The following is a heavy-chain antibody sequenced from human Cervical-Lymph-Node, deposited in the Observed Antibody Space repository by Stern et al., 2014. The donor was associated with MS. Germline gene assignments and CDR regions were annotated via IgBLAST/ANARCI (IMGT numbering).Heavy chain of an antibody. Sequence: EVQLVESGGGLVKPGRSLRLSCTASGFTFADHALTWFRQAPGKGLEYIASIRSHSNGGIEEYADSLKGRFSISRDDSKSIAYLQMNSLKTGDSARYYCTRDGMYCSGETCYSLAFEIWGQGTLVIVSS. CDR2: IRSHSNGGIE. D-gene: IGHD2-15*01. V-gene: IGHV3-49*05. CDR3: TRDGMYCSGETCYSLAFEI. J-gene: IGHJ3*02. CDR1: GFTFADHA.